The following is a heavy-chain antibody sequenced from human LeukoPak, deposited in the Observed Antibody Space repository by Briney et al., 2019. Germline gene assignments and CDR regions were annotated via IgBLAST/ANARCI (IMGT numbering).Heavy chain of an antibody. V-gene: IGHV3-23*01. Sequence: PGGSLRLSCAASGFTFSTYGMTWVRQAPGKGLEWVSAISGSGGSTYYADSVKGRFTISRDNSKNTLYLQMNSLKTEDTAVYYCTTIDYWGQGTLVTVSS. D-gene: IGHD4-11*01. CDR2: ISGSGGST. CDR1: GFTFSTYG. J-gene: IGHJ4*02. CDR3: TTIDY.